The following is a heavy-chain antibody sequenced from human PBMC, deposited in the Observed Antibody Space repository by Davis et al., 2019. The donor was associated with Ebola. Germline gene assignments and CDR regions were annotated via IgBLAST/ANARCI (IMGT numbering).Heavy chain of an antibody. J-gene: IGHJ6*02. CDR3: ARERAEYYYGSGSYYYYGMDV. Sequence: AASVKVSCKASGGTFSSYAISWVRQAPGQGLEWMGGIIPIFGTANYAQKFQGRVTITADESTSTAYMELSSLRSEDTAVYYCARERAEYYYGSGSYYYYGMDVWGQGTTVTVSS. D-gene: IGHD3-10*01. CDR1: GGTFSSYA. V-gene: IGHV1-69*13. CDR2: IIPIFGTA.